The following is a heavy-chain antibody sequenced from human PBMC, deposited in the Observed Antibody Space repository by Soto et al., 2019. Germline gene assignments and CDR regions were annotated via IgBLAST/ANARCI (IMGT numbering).Heavy chain of an antibody. J-gene: IGHJ6*02. D-gene: IGHD3-9*01. CDR1: GYTFTSYG. V-gene: IGHV1-18*01. Sequence: QVQLVQSGAEVKKPGASVKVSCKASGYTFTSYGISWVRQAPGQGLEWMGWISAYNGNTNYAQKLQGRVTMTTDTSTSTAYVELRSLRSDDAAVYYCARTCVAYYDILTGYYKDGMDVWGQGTTVTVSS. CDR3: ARTCVAYYDILTGYYKDGMDV. CDR2: ISAYNGNT.